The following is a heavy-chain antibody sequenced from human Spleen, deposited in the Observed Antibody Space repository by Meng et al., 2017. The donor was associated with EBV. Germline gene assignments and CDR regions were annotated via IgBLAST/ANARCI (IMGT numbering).Heavy chain of an antibody. V-gene: IGHV4-4*02. D-gene: IGHD3-3*01. CDR3: ASYSSYDFLFDY. Sequence: QVRRQESGPGLVKPSGTLSLTCAVSGGSISGTNWWTWVRQPPGKKLEWIGEIHHGGNTNYNPSLKSRVTMSVDKSKNQFSLKLSSMTAADTAIYYCASYSSYDFLFDYWGQGTLVTVSS. CDR2: IHHGGNT. CDR1: GGSISGTNW. J-gene: IGHJ4*02.